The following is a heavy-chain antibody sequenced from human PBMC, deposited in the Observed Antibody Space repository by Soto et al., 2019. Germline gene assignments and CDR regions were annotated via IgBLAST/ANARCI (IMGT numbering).Heavy chain of an antibody. CDR1: GGSISSYY. D-gene: IGHD6-13*01. CDR3: ARTWYSSSWYVDWFDP. V-gene: IGHV4-59*01. J-gene: IGHJ5*02. Sequence: LSLTCTVSGGSISSYYWSWIRQPPGKGLEWIGHIYYSGSTNYNPSLKSRVTISVDTSKNQFSLKLSSVTAADTAVYYCARTWYSSSWYVDWFDPWGQGTLVTVSS. CDR2: IYYSGST.